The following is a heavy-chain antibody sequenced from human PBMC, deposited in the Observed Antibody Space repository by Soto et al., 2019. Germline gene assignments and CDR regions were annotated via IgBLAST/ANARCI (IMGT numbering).Heavy chain of an antibody. J-gene: IGHJ6*02. D-gene: IGHD2-2*01. CDR3: AVSRDGYSMDV. V-gene: IGHV4-31*03. CDR2: IYYSGST. Sequence: QVQLQESGQGLVKPSQTLSLTCTVSGGSISSGGYYWSWIRQHPGKGLEWIGYIYYSGSTYYNPSLKSRVTISVDTSKDQFSLKLSSVTAADTAVYYCAVSRDGYSMDVWDQGTTVTVSS. CDR1: GGSISSGGYY.